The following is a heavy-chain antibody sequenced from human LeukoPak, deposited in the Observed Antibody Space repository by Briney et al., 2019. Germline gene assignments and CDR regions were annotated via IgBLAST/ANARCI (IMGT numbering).Heavy chain of an antibody. V-gene: IGHV3-21*01. J-gene: IGHJ4*02. CDR3: ARDGALGSYYDSSGYRFDY. CDR2: ISSSSYI. CDR1: GFTFSSYS. Sequence: GGSLRLSCAASGFTFSSYSMNWVRQAPGKGLEWVSSISSSSYIYYADSVKGRFTISRDNAKNSLYLQMNSLRAEDTAVYYCARDGALGSYYDSSGYRFDYWGQGTLVTVSS. D-gene: IGHD3-22*01.